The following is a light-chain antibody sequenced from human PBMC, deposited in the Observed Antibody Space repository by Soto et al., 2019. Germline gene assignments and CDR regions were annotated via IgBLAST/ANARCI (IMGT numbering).Light chain of an antibody. CDR3: QQRCDWPLT. Sequence: ETVMTQSPDTLSVSPGERVTLSCRAGEGVGSSLAWYQQKPGQAPRVIIYDASNRATGIPARFSGSGSATDFTLTISSLEPEDFAVYFCQQRCDWPLTFGGGTKVDIK. V-gene: IGKV3D-11*01. CDR2: DAS. CDR1: EGVGSS. J-gene: IGKJ4*01.